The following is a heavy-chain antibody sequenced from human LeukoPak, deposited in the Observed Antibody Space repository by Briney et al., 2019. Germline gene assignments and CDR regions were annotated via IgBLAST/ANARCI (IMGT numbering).Heavy chain of an antibody. CDR3: ARRLLWGSGSYYDY. J-gene: IGHJ4*02. V-gene: IGHV4-59*08. CDR1: GGSISGWY. CDR2: IYGSGNT. D-gene: IGHD1-26*01. Sequence: SETLSLTCTVSGGSISGWYWSWIRQPPGKGLEWIGYIYGSGNTNYNPSLKSRVTMSIDTSKNQFSLKLSSVTAADTAVYYCARRLLWGSGSYYDYWGQGTLVTVSS.